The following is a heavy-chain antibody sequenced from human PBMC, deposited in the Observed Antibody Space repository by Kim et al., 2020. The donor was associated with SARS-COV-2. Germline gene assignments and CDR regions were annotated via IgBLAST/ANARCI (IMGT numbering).Heavy chain of an antibody. CDR2: ISSSSSYI. D-gene: IGHD3-22*01. CDR3: ATWDYYDSSGYYYFDY. Sequence: GGSLRLSCAASGFTFSSYSMNWVRQAPGKGLEWVSSISSSSSYIYYADSVKGRFTISRDNAKNSLYLQMNSLRAEDTAVYYCATWDYYDSSGYYYFDYWGQGTLVTVSS. V-gene: IGHV3-21*01. CDR1: GFTFSSYS. J-gene: IGHJ4*02.